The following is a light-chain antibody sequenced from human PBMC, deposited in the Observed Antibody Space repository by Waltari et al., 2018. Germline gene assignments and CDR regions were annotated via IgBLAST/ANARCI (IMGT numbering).Light chain of an antibody. CDR3: QQHSRWPLT. CDR2: GAS. CDR1: QSIGTS. J-gene: IGKJ4*01. Sequence: EIVLTQSPVLLSLSPGGGATPSCRASQSIGTSLGWYQQKPGQAPRLLIYGASNMATGIPVRFSGSGSGTDFTLTISTLETEDFAVYYCQQHSRWPLTFGGGTKVEI. V-gene: IGKV3-11*01.